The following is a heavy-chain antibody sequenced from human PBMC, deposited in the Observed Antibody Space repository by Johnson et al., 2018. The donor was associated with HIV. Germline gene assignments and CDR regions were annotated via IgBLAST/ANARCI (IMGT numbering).Heavy chain of an antibody. CDR1: GFTFSDYY. V-gene: IGHV3-74*02. Sequence: VQLVESGGGLVKPGGSLRLSCAASGFTFSDYYMSWIRQAPGKGLVWVSRINSDESSTSYADSVKGRFTISRDNAKNTLYLQMNSLRPEDTALYYCARGVGSIVGAMSTFDIWGQGTMVTVSS. D-gene: IGHD1-26*01. CDR2: INSDESST. CDR3: ARGVGSIVGAMSTFDI. J-gene: IGHJ3*02.